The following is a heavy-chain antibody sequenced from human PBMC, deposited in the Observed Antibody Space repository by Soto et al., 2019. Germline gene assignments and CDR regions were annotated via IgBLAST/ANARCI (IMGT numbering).Heavy chain of an antibody. D-gene: IGHD3-22*01. J-gene: IGHJ4*02. CDR3: AKLYDSSGSCFDY. Sequence: ASVKVSCKASGYTFTSYDISWVRPAPGQGLEWMGWLSAYNGNTNYAQKVQGRVTMTTDTSTSTAYMELRSLRSDDTAVYYCAKLYDSSGSCFDYWGQGTPVTVSS. V-gene: IGHV1-18*04. CDR2: LSAYNGNT. CDR1: GYTFTSYD.